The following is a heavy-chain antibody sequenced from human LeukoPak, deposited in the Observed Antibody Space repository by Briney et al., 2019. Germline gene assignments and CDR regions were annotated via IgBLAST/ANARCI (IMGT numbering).Heavy chain of an antibody. J-gene: IGHJ4*02. V-gene: IGHV4-34*01. CDR3: ASKRTFWGYFDY. D-gene: IGHD7-27*01. Sequence: SETLSLTCAVYGGSFSGYYWSWIRQPPGKGLEWIGEINHSGSTNYNPSLKSRVIISVDTSKNQFSLKLSSVTAADTAVYYCASKRTFWGYFDYWGQGTLVTVSS. CDR2: INHSGST. CDR1: GGSFSGYY.